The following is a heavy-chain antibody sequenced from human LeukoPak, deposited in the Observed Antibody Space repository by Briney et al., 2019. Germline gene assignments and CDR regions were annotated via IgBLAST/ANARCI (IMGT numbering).Heavy chain of an antibody. J-gene: IGHJ6*03. CDR1: GGSISDFY. CDR2: IYSSGST. D-gene: IGHD2-2*01. Sequence: SETLSLTCIVSGGSISDFYWSWVRQSAGKGLEYIGRIYSSGSTNYNPSLKSRVAMSVDTSKNQFSLNLRSLTAADTAVYYCARGVLDTVGIVVVPAAIPYYMDVWGKGTTVTVSS. V-gene: IGHV4-4*07. CDR3: ARGVLDTVGIVVVPAAIPYYMDV.